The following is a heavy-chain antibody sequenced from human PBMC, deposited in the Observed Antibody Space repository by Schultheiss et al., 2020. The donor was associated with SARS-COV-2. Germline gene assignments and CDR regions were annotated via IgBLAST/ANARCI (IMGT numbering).Heavy chain of an antibody. CDR2: IKQDGSVE. Sequence: GESLKISCAASGFTFSSYSMNWVRQAPGKGLQWVANIKQDGSVEHYVDSVRGRFIASRDNAKNSLDLQMNSLRVDDTAVYYCVKEGEEMGTSWGQGTLVTVSS. CDR1: GFTFSSYS. J-gene: IGHJ4*02. D-gene: IGHD5-24*01. CDR3: VKEGEEMGTS. V-gene: IGHV3-7*03.